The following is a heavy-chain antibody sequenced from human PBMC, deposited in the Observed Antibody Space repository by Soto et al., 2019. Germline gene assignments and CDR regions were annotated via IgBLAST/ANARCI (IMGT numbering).Heavy chain of an antibody. CDR1: GYTFTSYA. CDR3: ARDGIKYYYGSGSYYTPPGYFDY. D-gene: IGHD3-10*01. CDR2: INAGNGNT. Sequence: ASVKVFCKASGYTFTSYAMHWVRQAPGQRLEWMGWINAGNGNTKYSQKFQGRVTITRDTSASTAYMELSSLRSEDTAVYYCARDGIKYYYGSGSYYTPPGYFDYWGQGTLVTVSS. J-gene: IGHJ4*02. V-gene: IGHV1-3*01.